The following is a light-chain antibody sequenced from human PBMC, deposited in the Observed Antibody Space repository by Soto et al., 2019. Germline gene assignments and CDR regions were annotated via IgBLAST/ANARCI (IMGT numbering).Light chain of an antibody. CDR1: QSISSY. CDR3: QQSYSTPPR. Sequence: DIQMTQSPSSLSASVGDRVTITCRASQSISSYLNWYQQKPGKAPKLLIYAASSLQSGVPSRFSGSGSGTDFTLTISSLQPEAFATYYCQQSYSTPPRFGGGTKVEIK. V-gene: IGKV1-39*01. J-gene: IGKJ4*02. CDR2: AAS.